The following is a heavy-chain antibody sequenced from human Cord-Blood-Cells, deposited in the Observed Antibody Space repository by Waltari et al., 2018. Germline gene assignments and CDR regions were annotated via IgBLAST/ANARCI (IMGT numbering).Heavy chain of an antibody. J-gene: IGHJ6*02. CDR2: IIPIFGTA. Sequence: QVQLVQSGAEVKKPGSSVKVSCKASGGTFSSYAISWVRQAPGQGLEWMGGIIPIFGTANYAQKFQGRVTITGDESTSTAYMGLSSLRSEDTAVYYCARDGKGDFWSGYYTRYYYYGMDVWGQGTTVTVSS. D-gene: IGHD3-3*01. V-gene: IGHV1-69*12. CDR1: GGTFSSYA. CDR3: ARDGKGDFWSGYYTRYYYYGMDV.